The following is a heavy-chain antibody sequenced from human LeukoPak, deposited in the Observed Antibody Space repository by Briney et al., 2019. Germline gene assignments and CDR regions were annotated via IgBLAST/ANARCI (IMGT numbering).Heavy chain of an antibody. J-gene: IGHJ3*02. D-gene: IGHD3-22*01. CDR1: GGSISSYY. CDR3: ARGRITMIVTTRDAFDI. V-gene: IGHV4-59*01. Sequence: PSETLSLTCTVSGGSISSYYWSWIRQPPGKGLEWIGYIYYSGSTNYNPSLKSRVTISVDTSKNQFSLKLSSVTAADTAVYYCARGRITMIVTTRDAFDIWGQGTMVTVSS. CDR2: IYYSGST.